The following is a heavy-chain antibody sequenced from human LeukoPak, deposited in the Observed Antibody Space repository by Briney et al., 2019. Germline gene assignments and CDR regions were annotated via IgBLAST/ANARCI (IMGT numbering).Heavy chain of an antibody. D-gene: IGHD4-23*01. CDR1: GFTFSSYA. CDR2: ISYDGSNK. Sequence: GGSLRLSCAASGFTFSSYAMHWVRQAPGKGLEWVAVISYDGSNKYYADSVKGRFTISRDNSKSTLYLQMNSLRAEDTAVYYCAKKSRWFYYMDVWGKGTTVTISS. V-gene: IGHV3-30*04. J-gene: IGHJ6*03. CDR3: AKKSRWFYYMDV.